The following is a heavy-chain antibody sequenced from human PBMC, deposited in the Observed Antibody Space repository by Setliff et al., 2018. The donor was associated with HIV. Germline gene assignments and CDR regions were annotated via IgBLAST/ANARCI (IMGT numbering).Heavy chain of an antibody. D-gene: IGHD3-10*01. CDR3: ASTTSGVSGSYPAHAFDI. CDR1: GYSISSDYY. Sequence: SETLSLTCAVSGYSISSDYYWGWIRQPPGKGLEWIGSFSPRGRTYQNGSLKSRITISVDRSRNQFSLKLTSVTAADTAIYYCASTTSGVSGSYPAHAFDIWGQGTLVTVSS. CDR2: FSPRGRT. J-gene: IGHJ3*02. V-gene: IGHV4-38-2*01.